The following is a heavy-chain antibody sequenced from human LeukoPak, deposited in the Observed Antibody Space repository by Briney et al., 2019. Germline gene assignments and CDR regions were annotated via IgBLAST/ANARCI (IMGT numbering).Heavy chain of an antibody. Sequence: GASVKVSCKASGYTFTSYDINWVRQATGQGLEWMGWMNPNSGNTGYAQKFQGRVTMTRNTSISTAYMELSSLRSEDTAVYYCASGRRDKGDYHFYYYYGMDVGGKGTTVTVSS. CDR2: MNPNSGNT. J-gene: IGHJ6*04. V-gene: IGHV1-8*01. CDR1: GYTFTSYD. CDR3: ASGRRDKGDYHFYYYYGMDV. D-gene: IGHD3-16*01.